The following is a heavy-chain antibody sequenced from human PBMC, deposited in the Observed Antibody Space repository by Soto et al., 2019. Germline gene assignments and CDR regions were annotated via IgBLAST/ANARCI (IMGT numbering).Heavy chain of an antibody. Sequence: GGSLRLSCAASEFTFSNYAMSWVRQAPGKGLEWVSSISDNGGTTYYADSVKGRFTISRDNSKNTLYLQMNSLRAEDTAVYYCAKYPQQLIVYFDSGGQEPQVTAPS. CDR3: AKYPQQLIVYFDS. CDR2: ISDNGGTT. CDR1: EFTFSNYA. D-gene: IGHD6-13*01. J-gene: IGHJ4*02. V-gene: IGHV3-23*01.